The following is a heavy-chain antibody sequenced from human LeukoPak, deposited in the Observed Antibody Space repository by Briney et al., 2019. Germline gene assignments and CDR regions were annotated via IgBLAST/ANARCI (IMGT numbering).Heavy chain of an antibody. Sequence: GGSLRLSCVASGVTFSDYYMSWIRQAPGKGLEWLSYISSSSTYTNYADSVKGRFTISRDNAKNSLYLQMNTLRAEDTAVYYCARDVVGAAAGGRFDYWGQGTLVTVSS. V-gene: IGHV3-11*05. CDR3: ARDVVGAAAGGRFDY. CDR2: ISSSSTYT. CDR1: GVTFSDYY. D-gene: IGHD1-26*01. J-gene: IGHJ4*02.